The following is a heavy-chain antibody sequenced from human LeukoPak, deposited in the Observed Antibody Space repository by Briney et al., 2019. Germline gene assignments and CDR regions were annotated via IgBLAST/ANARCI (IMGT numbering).Heavy chain of an antibody. CDR3: AKDLSWNTADR. CDR2: INPDGTTT. V-gene: IGHV3-74*01. Sequence: GGSLRLSCVASAFAFSNHRMHWVRQASGKAPLWVSRINPDGTTTDYADSVKGRFTISRDNAKNMVFLQMNGLRADDTALYYCAKDLSWNTADRWGQGILVTVSS. CDR1: AFAFSNHR. J-gene: IGHJ5*02. D-gene: IGHD1/OR15-1a*01.